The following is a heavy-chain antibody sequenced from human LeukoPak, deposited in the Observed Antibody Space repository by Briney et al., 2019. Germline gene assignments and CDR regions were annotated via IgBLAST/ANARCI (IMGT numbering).Heavy chain of an antibody. V-gene: IGHV4-39*07. D-gene: IGHD3-3*01. CDR3: ARDRAAITYYDFWRNDAFDI. J-gene: IGHJ3*02. CDR2: MFYSGST. Sequence: SETLSLTCAVSGGSISSSSYYWAWIRQPPGKGLEWVGSMFYSGSTYYNPSLKSRVTISVNTSKNQFSLKLSSVTAADTAVYYCARDRAAITYYDFWRNDAFDIWGQGTMVTVSS. CDR1: GGSISSSSYY.